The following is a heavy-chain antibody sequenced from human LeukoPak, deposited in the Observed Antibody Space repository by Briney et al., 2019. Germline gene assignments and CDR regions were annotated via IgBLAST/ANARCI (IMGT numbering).Heavy chain of an antibody. CDR2: INHSGST. D-gene: IGHD2-8*01. Sequence: ASETLSLTCAVYGGSFSGYYWSWIRQPPGKGLEWIGEINHSGSTNYNPSLKSRVTISVDTSKNQFSLKLSSVTAADTAVYYCARGRDIVQAYGMDVWGQGTTVTVSS. J-gene: IGHJ6*02. CDR3: ARGRDIVQAYGMDV. CDR1: GGSFSGYY. V-gene: IGHV4-34*01.